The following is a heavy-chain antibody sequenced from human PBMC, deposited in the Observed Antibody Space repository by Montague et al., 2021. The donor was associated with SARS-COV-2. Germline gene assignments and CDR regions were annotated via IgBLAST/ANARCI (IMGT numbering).Heavy chain of an antibody. Sequence: SETLSLTCTFTDGSLISGRPYWCWIPQPPGKALEWIVNLYYPGSINYTPSLKSRVTISVDTSKNDFSLKLISVTAADTAVYFCARAYYGVNDAFDIWGHGIMVTVSS. J-gene: IGHJ3*02. CDR2: LYYPGSI. CDR1: DGSLISGRPY. V-gene: IGHV4-61*03. D-gene: IGHD2/OR15-2a*01. CDR3: ARAYYGVNDAFDI.